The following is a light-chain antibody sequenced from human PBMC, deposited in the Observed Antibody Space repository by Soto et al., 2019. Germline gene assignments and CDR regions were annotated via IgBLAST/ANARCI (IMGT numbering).Light chain of an antibody. CDR3: QHYNNGHPPVT. V-gene: IGKV3-15*01. J-gene: IGKJ4*01. Sequence: DIVLTQSPVTVSVSPGERATLSCRASQSVSTNLAWYQHKLGQAPRLLIYGASTRVTGIAARFSGSGSGTDFTLTINYLKSEDSGTYYCQHYNNGHPPVTFGGGTKVEI. CDR2: GAS. CDR1: QSVSTN.